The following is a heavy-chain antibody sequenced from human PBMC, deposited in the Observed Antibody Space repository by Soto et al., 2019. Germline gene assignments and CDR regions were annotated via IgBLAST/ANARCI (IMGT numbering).Heavy chain of an antibody. V-gene: IGHV1-69*17. Sequence: QVQLVQSGAEVKRPGSSVKVSCSASGDTFASYGISWVRQAPGHGLEWLGGIIPDFALTKFAPKYQDRIPFTSDCSSSTTYMYLSSLSCGDTAVYYCATAKCNFESDGSTFTTLVDPWGTGTTITVYS. D-gene: IGHD4-4*01. CDR2: IIPDFALT. J-gene: IGHJ5*02. CDR3: ATAKCNFESDGSTFTTLVDP. CDR1: GDTFASYG.